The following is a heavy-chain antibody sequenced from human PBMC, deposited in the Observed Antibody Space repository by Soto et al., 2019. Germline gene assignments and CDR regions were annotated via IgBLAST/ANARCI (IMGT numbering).Heavy chain of an antibody. CDR3: ARVLSNYYDSSGPLDY. D-gene: IGHD3-22*01. J-gene: IGHJ4*02. Sequence: SVKVSCKASGYTFTSYYMHWVRQAPGQGLEWMGGIIPIFGTANYAQKFQGRVTITADKSTSTAYMELSSLRSEDTAVYYCARVLSNYYDSSGPLDYWGQGTLVTVSS. CDR1: GYTFTSYY. CDR2: IIPIFGTA. V-gene: IGHV1-69*06.